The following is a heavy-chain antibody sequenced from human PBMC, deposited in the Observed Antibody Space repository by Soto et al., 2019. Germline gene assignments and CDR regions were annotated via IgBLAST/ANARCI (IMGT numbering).Heavy chain of an antibody. D-gene: IGHD6-25*01. J-gene: IGHJ4*02. V-gene: IGHV3-23*01. CDR1: GFKFSNYA. Sequence: PGGSLRLSCTASGFKFSNYAMSWVRQAPGKGLEWVSAISSSGGSTYYADSVKGRFTISRDNSKDTLYLQMNSLRAEDTAVYYCAKRPGLAHFDYWGQGTLVTVS. CDR2: ISSSGGST. CDR3: AKRPGLAHFDY.